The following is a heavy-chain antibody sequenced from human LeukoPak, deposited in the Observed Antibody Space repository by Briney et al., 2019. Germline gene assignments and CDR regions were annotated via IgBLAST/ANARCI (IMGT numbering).Heavy chain of an antibody. D-gene: IGHD3-9*01. CDR3: TKGGRRDILTY. Sequence: SETLSLTCTVSGGYTSSYYWSWIRQPPGKGLEWIGYIYDSGSTNYNPSLKSRVTISVDTSKNQFSLKLTSVTAADTAVYYCTKGGRRDILTYWGQGILVTVSP. J-gene: IGHJ4*02. CDR2: IYDSGST. CDR1: GGYTSSYY. V-gene: IGHV4-59*01.